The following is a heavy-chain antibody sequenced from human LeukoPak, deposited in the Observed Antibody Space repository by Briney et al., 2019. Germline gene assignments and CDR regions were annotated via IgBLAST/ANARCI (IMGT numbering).Heavy chain of an antibody. D-gene: IGHD6-13*01. CDR1: GFTFSSFG. J-gene: IGHJ4*02. CDR3: ARVYTTSSSWYGDFDY. V-gene: IGHV3-48*01. Sequence: GGSLRLSCAASGFTFSSFGMNWVRQAPGKGLEWVSYITSSSTTIYYADSVKGRFTISRDNAKNSLYLQMNSLRAGDTAVYYCARVYTTSSSWYGDFDYWGQGTLVTVSS. CDR2: ITSSSTTI.